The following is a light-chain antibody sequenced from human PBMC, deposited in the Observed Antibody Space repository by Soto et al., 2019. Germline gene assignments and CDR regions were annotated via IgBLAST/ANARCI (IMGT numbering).Light chain of an antibody. J-gene: IGKJ4*01. CDR1: QTVRNNY. Sequence: EFVLTQSPGTLSLSPGERATLSCRASQTVRNNYLACYQQKPGQAPRLLIYDASSRATGIPDRFSGGGSGTDFTLTISRLEPECFAVYYCQQFSSYPLTFGGGTKVEIK. CDR3: QQFSSYPLT. V-gene: IGKV3-20*01. CDR2: DAS.